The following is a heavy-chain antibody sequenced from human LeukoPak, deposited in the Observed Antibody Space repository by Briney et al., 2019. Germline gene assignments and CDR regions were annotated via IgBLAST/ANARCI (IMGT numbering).Heavy chain of an antibody. D-gene: IGHD3-10*01. V-gene: IGHV1-8*01. J-gene: IGHJ4*02. Sequence: GASVTVSFMASGYTFTNFDINGVRQAPGQGREWMGWVNTSTANSGSAHKFQGRVTMTTNPSISTAYIELSSLKSEDTAVYYCARGRLVRGDYLDYWGQGALVTVSS. CDR2: VNTSTANS. CDR1: GYTFTNFD. CDR3: ARGRLVRGDYLDY.